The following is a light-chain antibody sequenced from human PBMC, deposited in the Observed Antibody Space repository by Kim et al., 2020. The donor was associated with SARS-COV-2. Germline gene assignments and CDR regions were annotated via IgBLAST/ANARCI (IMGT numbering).Light chain of an antibody. V-gene: IGKV4-1*01. CDR1: QSVLYNSNNKNY. CDR2: WAS. CDR3: KQYYSTPRT. Sequence: DFVMTQSPDYLAVSLGERATINCKSSQSVLYNSNNKNYLAWYQQKPGQPPKLLIYWASTRESGVPDRFSGSGSGTDFTLTISSLQAEDVAVYYCKQYYSTPRTFGQGTKVDIK. J-gene: IGKJ1*01.